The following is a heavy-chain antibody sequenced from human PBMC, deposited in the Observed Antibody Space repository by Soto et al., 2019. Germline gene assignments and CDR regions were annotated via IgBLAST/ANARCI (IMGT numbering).Heavy chain of an antibody. V-gene: IGHV4-34*01. D-gene: IGHD3-9*01. CDR3: ARNADYDILTGYYGMDV. CDR2: INHSGST. Sequence: ASETLSLTCAVYGGSFSGYYWSWIRHPPGKGLEWIGEINHSGSTNYNPSLKSRVTISVDTSKNQFSLKLSSVTAADTAVYYCARNADYDILTGYYGMDVWGQGTTVTVSS. J-gene: IGHJ6*02. CDR1: GGSFSGYY.